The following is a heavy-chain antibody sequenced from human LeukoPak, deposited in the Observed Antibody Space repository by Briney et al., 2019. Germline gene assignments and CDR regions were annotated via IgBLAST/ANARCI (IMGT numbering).Heavy chain of an antibody. Sequence: SETLSLTCTVSGYSISSGYYWGWIRQPPGKGLEWIGSIYHSGSTYYNPSLKSRVTISVDTSKNQFSLKLSSVTAADTAVYYCARDPGGRWLQFSSPHYFDYWGQGTLVTVSS. D-gene: IGHD5-24*01. CDR2: IYHSGST. V-gene: IGHV4-38-2*02. CDR1: GYSISSGYY. CDR3: ARDPGGRWLQFSSPHYFDY. J-gene: IGHJ4*02.